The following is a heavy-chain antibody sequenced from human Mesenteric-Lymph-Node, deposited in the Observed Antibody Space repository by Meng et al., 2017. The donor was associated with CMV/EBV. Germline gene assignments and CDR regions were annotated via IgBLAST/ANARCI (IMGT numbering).Heavy chain of an antibody. CDR3: ARVIWSGYYMGLYGMDV. J-gene: IGHJ6*02. CDR1: GFGFSDFA. Sequence: GGSLRLSCAASGFGFSDFAMHWVRQPPGKGLEWVALIWYDGNNKHYADSVKGRFTISRDNSRNTLYLQMNSLRVEDTAVYYCARVIWSGYYMGLYGMDVWGQGTTVTVSS. CDR2: IWYDGNNK. D-gene: IGHD3-3*01. V-gene: IGHV3-33*01.